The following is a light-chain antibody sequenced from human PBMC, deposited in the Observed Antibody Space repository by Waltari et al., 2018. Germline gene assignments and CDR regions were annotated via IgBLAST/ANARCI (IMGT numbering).Light chain of an antibody. J-gene: IGKJ1*01. CDR1: QSVSRT. V-gene: IGKV3-20*01. CDR3: QHYVRLPAT. CDR2: GAS. Sequence: ELVLTQSPGILSLSPGERATLSCRASQSVSRTLPWYQQKPGQAPRLLTYGASTRATGIPDRFSGGGSGTDFSLTISRLEPEDFAVYYCQHYVRLPATFGQGTKVEIK.